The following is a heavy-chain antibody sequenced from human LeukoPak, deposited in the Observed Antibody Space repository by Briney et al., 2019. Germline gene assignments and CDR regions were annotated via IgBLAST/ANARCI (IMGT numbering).Heavy chain of an antibody. CDR3: AKDTSKVVPAAIRFDY. D-gene: IGHD2-2*02. Sequence: PGGSLRLSCAAYGFTFSSYAMSLVRQAPGEGLEGVSAISGSGGSTYYADSVKGRFTISRDNSKNTLYLQMNTLISEDTAVYYCAKDTSKVVPAAIRFDYWGQGTLVTVSS. J-gene: IGHJ4*02. V-gene: IGHV3-23*01. CDR1: GFTFSSYA. CDR2: ISGSGGST.